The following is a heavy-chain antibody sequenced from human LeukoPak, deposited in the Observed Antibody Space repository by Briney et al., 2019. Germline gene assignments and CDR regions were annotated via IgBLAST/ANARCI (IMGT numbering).Heavy chain of an antibody. V-gene: IGHV5-51*01. D-gene: IGHD2-2*01. Sequence: GESLKISCKGSGYSFASYWIAWVRRMPGKGLEWMGIIYPGDSDTRYSPSFQGQVTISADKSISTAYLQWSSLKASDTAIYYCARQWGDCSSTSCYSAYWGQGTLVTVSS. CDR1: GYSFASYW. CDR3: ARQWGDCSSTSCYSAY. J-gene: IGHJ4*02. CDR2: IYPGDSDT.